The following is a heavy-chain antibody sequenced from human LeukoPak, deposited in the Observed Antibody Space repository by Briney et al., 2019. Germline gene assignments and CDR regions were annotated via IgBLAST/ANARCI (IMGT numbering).Heavy chain of an antibody. D-gene: IGHD4-23*01. CDR2: ISSGSGYI. CDR1: GFTFSSYR. V-gene: IGHV3-21*01. J-gene: IGHJ4*02. CDR3: ATDYGGKI. Sequence: GGSPILSCAASGFTFSSYRMNWVRQAPGKGLDWVSSISSGSGYIYYADSVKGRFTISRENAKNSLYLQMNSLRAEDTAVYYCATDYGGKIWGQGTLVIVSS.